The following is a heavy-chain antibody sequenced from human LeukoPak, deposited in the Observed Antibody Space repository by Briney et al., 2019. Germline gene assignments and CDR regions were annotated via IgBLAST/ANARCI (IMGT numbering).Heavy chain of an antibody. V-gene: IGHV4-34*01. CDR2: INHSGST. CDR3: ARGSQEQLHVNWFDP. Sequence: PSETLSLTCAVYGGSFSGYYWSWIRQPPGKGLEWIGEINHSGSTNYNPSLKSRVTISADTSKNQFSLKLSSVTAADTAVYYCARGSQEQLHVNWFDPWGQGTLVTVSS. D-gene: IGHD6-13*01. J-gene: IGHJ5*02. CDR1: GGSFSGYY.